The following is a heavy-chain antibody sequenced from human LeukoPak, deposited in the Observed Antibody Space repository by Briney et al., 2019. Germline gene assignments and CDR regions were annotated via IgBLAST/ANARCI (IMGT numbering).Heavy chain of an antibody. CDR1: GGSISSYY. V-gene: IGHV4-59*08. CDR2: IYYSGST. J-gene: IGHJ3*01. Sequence: SETLSLTCTVSGGSISSYYWSWIRQPPGKGLEWIWYIYYSGSTNYNPSLKSRVTISVDTSKNQFSLKLSSVTAADTAVYYCARHWDSSGPPDVWGQGTMVTVSS. D-gene: IGHD3-22*01. CDR3: ARHWDSSGPPDV.